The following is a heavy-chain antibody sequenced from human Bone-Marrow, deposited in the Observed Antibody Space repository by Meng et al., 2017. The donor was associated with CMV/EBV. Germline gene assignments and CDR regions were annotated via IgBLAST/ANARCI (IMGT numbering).Heavy chain of an antibody. Sequence: ASVKVSGKASGYTFTGYYIHWLRHAPGQGLEWVGWINPNSGGSNYAQKFQGRVIMTRDTSITTAYMELSGLRSDDTALYYCARDGPSENYYERILVKDGAFDLWGPGTMVTVSS. V-gene: IGHV1-2*02. D-gene: IGHD1-26*01. CDR2: INPNSGGS. CDR1: GYTFTGYY. J-gene: IGHJ3*01. CDR3: ARDGPSENYYERILVKDGAFDL.